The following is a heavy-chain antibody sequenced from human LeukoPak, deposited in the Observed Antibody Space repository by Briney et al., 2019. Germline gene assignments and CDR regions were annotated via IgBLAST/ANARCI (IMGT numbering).Heavy chain of an antibody. CDR3: ASYPRYSSSPPFDY. CDR2: INLNTGDT. D-gene: IGHD6-19*01. CDR1: GYTFTVYY. J-gene: IGHJ4*02. Sequence: ASVRVSCKASGYTFTVYYMHWVRQAPGQGLGWMGWINLNTGDTNYAQKFQGRDTMTRDTTISTTYMELSRLTSDDTAVYYCASYPRYSSSPPFDYWGQGTLVTVSS. V-gene: IGHV1-2*02.